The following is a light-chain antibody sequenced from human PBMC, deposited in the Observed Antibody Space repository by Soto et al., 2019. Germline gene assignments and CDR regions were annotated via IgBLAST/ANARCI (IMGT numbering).Light chain of an antibody. CDR1: SSDVGGYNY. CDR2: DVS. CDR3: SSYAGRYTVV. J-gene: IGLJ2*01. Sequence: QSALTQPRSVSGSPGQSVTISCTGTSSDVGGYNYVSWYQQHPGKAPKLMIYDVSKRPSGVPDRFSGSKSGNTASLTISGLQAEDEADYYCSSYAGRYTVVFGGGNKLTVL. V-gene: IGLV2-11*01.